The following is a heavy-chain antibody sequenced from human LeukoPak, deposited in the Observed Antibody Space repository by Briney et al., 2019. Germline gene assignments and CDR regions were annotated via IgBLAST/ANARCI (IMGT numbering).Heavy chain of an antibody. CDR2: IYSGGST. Sequence: GGSLRLSCAASGFTVSNNYMSWVRQAPGKGLEWVSVIYSGGSTYYADSVKGRFTISRDNSKNTLYLQMNSLRAEDTAVYYCARTPPPGTPGGGGDYWGQGTLVTVSS. J-gene: IGHJ4*02. V-gene: IGHV3-53*01. CDR1: GFTVSNNY. CDR3: ARTPPPGTPGGGGDY. D-gene: IGHD3-10*01.